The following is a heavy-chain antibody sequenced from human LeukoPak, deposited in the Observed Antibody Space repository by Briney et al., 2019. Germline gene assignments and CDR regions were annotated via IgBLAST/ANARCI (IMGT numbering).Heavy chain of an antibody. Sequence: SETLTLTCTVSGGSINSYYWSWIRQPPGKGLEWIGYIYSSGSTNYNPSLKSRVTISVDTSKNQFSLKLGSVTAADTAVYYCARGYSYYFDYWGQGTLVTVSS. CDR1: GGSINSYY. CDR3: ARGYSYYFDY. J-gene: IGHJ4*02. CDR2: IYSSGST. D-gene: IGHD5-18*01. V-gene: IGHV4-59*01.